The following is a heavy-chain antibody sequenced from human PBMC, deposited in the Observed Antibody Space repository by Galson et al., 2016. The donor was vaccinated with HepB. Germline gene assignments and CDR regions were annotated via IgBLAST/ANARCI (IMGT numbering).Heavy chain of an antibody. CDR1: GGTFNSYA. J-gene: IGHJ4*02. V-gene: IGHV1-69*13. Sequence: SVKVSCKASGGTFNSYAISWVRQAPGQGLEWMGGIFAIFGTAMYAQKFQGRATITADESTSTTYMELSSLRSEDTAVYYCSRLTEGYFDYWGQGTLVTVSS. CDR2: IFAIFGTA. CDR3: SRLTEGYFDY.